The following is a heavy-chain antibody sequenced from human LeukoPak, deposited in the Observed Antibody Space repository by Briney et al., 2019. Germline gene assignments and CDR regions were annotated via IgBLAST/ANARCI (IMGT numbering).Heavy chain of an antibody. CDR1: GYTFIGYY. CDR3: ARDLNDFWSGYHY. V-gene: IGHV1-2*02. CDR2: LYPNSGCT. J-gene: IGHJ4*02. D-gene: IGHD3-3*01. Sequence: ASVKVSCKASGYTFIGYYMHWVRQAPGQGLEWMGWLYPNSGCTNYAQKFQGRVTMTRATSISTAYMELSRLRSDDTAVYYCARDLNDFWSGYHYWGQGTLVTVSS.